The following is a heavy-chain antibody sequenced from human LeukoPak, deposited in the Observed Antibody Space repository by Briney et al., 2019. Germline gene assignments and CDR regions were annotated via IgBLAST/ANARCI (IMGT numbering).Heavy chain of an antibody. D-gene: IGHD3-10*01. Sequence: GGSLRLSCSASGFTFSNYAMHWVRQAPGKGLEYVSAISSSGGSTYYADSVKGRFTISRDNSKNTLYLQMSSLRAEDTAVYYCAKGSSAGRPYYFDYWGQGTLVTVSS. CDR3: AKGSSAGRPYYFDY. CDR1: GFTFSNYA. V-gene: IGHV3-64D*06. J-gene: IGHJ4*02. CDR2: ISSSGGST.